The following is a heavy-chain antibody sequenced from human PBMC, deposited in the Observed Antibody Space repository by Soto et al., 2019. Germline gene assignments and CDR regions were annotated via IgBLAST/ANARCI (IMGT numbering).Heavy chain of an antibody. CDR3: ANGRATYGLLTHDY. CDR2: LTGSSSNI. Sequence: GVSLTLSCSASVFSFRNYSMSWVRQAPGKGLEWISTLTGSSSNIYYADSVKGRFAISRDNSRNTLYLQMNSLTAEDTAVYYCANGRATYGLLTHDYWGQGTLVNVSS. J-gene: IGHJ4*02. CDR1: VFSFRNYS. D-gene: IGHD3-10*01. V-gene: IGHV3-23*01.